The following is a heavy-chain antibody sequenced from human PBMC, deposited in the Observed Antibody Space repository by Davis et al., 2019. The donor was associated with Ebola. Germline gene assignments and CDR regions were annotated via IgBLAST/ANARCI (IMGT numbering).Heavy chain of an antibody. V-gene: IGHV3-74*01. Sequence: HTGGSLRLSCAASGFTFSSYWMHWVRQAPGKGLVWVSRINSDGSSTSYADSVKGRFTISRDNAKNTLYLQMNSLRAEDTAVYYCARGSCSGGSCYVSILLAFDIWGQGTMVTVSS. J-gene: IGHJ3*02. CDR2: INSDGSST. CDR3: ARGSCSGGSCYVSILLAFDI. D-gene: IGHD2-15*01. CDR1: GFTFSSYW.